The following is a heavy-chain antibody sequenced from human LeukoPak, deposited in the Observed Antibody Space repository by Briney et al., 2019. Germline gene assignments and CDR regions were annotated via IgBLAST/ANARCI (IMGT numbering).Heavy chain of an antibody. CDR1: GFTFSSYG. Sequence: PGRSLRLSCAASGFTFSSYGMHWVRQAPGQGLEWVGLISPTGDSTNYAQTFRGRVTMTRDTSTNTVYMDLSSLRSEDTAVYYCAREASGGYFDYWGQGTLVIVSS. J-gene: IGHJ4*02. CDR3: AREASGGYFDY. D-gene: IGHD4-23*01. V-gene: IGHV1-46*01. CDR2: ISPTGDST.